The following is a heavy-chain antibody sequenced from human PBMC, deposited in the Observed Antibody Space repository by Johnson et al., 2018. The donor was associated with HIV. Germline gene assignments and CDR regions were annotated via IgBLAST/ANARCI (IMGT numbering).Heavy chain of an antibody. D-gene: IGHD2-15*01. CDR2: INWNGGST. V-gene: IGHV3-20*04. Sequence: VQLVQSGGGVVRPGGSLRLSCAASGFTFDDYGMSWVRQAPGKGLEWVSGINWNGGSTGYADSVQGRFTISRDNAKSSLYLQVNSLRAEDTALYYCARVVRYCSGGSCYNDAFDIWGQGTMVTVSS. CDR1: GFTFDDYG. CDR3: ARVVRYCSGGSCYNDAFDI. J-gene: IGHJ3*02.